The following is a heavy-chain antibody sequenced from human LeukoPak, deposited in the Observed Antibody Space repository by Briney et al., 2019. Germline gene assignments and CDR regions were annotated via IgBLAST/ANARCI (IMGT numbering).Heavy chain of an antibody. CDR2: ISYDGSNK. CDR3: AKNSATYCSSTSCYYFDY. V-gene: IGHV3-30*18. Sequence: GGSLRLSWAASGFTFSSYGMHWFRQAPGKGLEWVAVISYDGSNKYYADSVKGRFTVSRDNSKNTLYLQMNSLRAEDTAVYYCAKNSATYCSSTSCYYFDYWGQGTLVTVSS. CDR1: GFTFSSYG. D-gene: IGHD2-2*01. J-gene: IGHJ4*02.